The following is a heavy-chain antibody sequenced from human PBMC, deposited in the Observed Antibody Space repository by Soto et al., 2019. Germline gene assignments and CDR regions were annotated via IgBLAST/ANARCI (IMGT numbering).Heavy chain of an antibody. CDR2: ISAYNGNT. CDR1: GYTFTSYG. CDR3: ARDFSYDSSGYYLLRYYYYGMDV. Sequence: ASVKVSCKASGYTFTSYGISWVRQAPGQGLEWMGWISAYNGNTNYAQELQGRVTMTTDTSTSTAYMELRSLRSDDTAVYYCARDFSYDSSGYYLLRYYYYGMDVWGQGTTVTVSS. D-gene: IGHD3-22*01. V-gene: IGHV1-18*01. J-gene: IGHJ6*02.